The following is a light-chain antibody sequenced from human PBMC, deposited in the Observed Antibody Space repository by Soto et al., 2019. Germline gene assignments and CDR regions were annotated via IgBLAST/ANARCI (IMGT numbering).Light chain of an antibody. V-gene: IGKV1-16*01. CDR1: QAFSNL. CDR3: QHYNSYSEA. J-gene: IGKJ1*01. Sequence: DIHMTQSTSSVSASVGDRVIISCRASQAFSNLLAWYQQKPGKAPKILIYGASTLQGGVPSRFSGSGSGTDFTLTISSLQNDDFATYYCQHYNSYSEAFGQGTKVDIK. CDR2: GAS.